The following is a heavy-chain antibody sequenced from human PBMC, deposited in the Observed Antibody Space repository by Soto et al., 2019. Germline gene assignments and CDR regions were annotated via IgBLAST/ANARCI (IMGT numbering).Heavy chain of an antibody. Sequence: PSETLSLTCTVSGGSISGHYWSWIRQPPGKGLEWIGYIYSSGSTIYNASLRSRVSMAVDTSNNQFTLKLRSVTAADTAVYYCARGGRLPAADFDYWGQGTLVTVSS. CDR3: ARGGRLPAADFDY. CDR2: IYSSGST. J-gene: IGHJ4*02. D-gene: IGHD2-2*01. CDR1: GGSISGHY. V-gene: IGHV4-59*11.